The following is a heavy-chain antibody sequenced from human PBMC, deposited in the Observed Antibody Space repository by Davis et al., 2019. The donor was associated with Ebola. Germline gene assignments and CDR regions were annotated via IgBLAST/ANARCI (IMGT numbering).Heavy chain of an antibody. J-gene: IGHJ6*03. D-gene: IGHD3-3*01. CDR1: GFTFSNAW. CDR2: ISGSGGST. Sequence: GESLKISCAASGFTFSNAWMSWVRQAPGKGLEWVSAISGSGGSTYYADSVKGRFTISRDNSKNTLYLQMNSLRAEDTAVYYCAKEGVTISIGYYYYYMDVWGKGTTVTVSS. CDR3: AKEGVTISIGYYYYYMDV. V-gene: IGHV3-23*01.